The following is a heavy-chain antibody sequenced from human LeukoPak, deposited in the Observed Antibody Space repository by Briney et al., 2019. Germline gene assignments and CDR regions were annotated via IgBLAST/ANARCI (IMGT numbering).Heavy chain of an antibody. J-gene: IGHJ4*02. V-gene: IGHV3-30-3*01. CDR3: ARRYDGFDY. CDR1: GFTFSSYA. CDR2: ISYDGSNK. D-gene: IGHD3-3*01. Sequence: GGSLRLSCAASGFTFSSYAVHWVRQAPGRGLEWVPVISYDGSNKYYADSVKGRFSISRDNSKNTLYLQMNSLRAEDTAVYYCARRYDGFDYWGQGTLVTVSS.